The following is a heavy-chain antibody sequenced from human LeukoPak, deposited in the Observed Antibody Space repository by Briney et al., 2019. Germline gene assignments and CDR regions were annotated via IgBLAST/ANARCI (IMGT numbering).Heavy chain of an antibody. CDR1: GFTFSSYS. V-gene: IGHV3-21*01. J-gene: IGHJ4*02. Sequence: GGSLRLSCAASGFTFSSYSMNWVRQAPGTGLEWVSSISTTSTYIYYADSVKGRFTISRDNAKTSLYLQMNSLRAEDTAVYYCAREAEALDYWGQGTLVTVSS. CDR3: AREAEALDY. CDR2: ISTTSTYI.